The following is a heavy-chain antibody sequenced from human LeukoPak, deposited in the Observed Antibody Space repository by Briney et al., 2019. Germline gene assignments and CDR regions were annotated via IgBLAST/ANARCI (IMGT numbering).Heavy chain of an antibody. J-gene: IGHJ4*02. Sequence: ASVKVSCKASGGTFSSYAISWVRQAPGQGLEWMGGIIPIFGTANYAQKFQGRVTITADKSTSTAYMELSSLRSEDTAVYYCAHYYDSKVDYWGQGTLVTVSS. CDR2: IIPIFGTA. D-gene: IGHD3-22*01. V-gene: IGHV1-69*06. CDR3: AHYYDSKVDY. CDR1: GGTFSSYA.